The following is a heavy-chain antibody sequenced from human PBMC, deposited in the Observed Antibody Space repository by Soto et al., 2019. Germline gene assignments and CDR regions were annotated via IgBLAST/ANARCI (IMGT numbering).Heavy chain of an antibody. Sequence: ASVKVSCKASGYTFTSYGISWVRQAPGQGLEWMGWISAYNGNTNYAQKLQGRVTMTTDTSTSTAYMELRSLRSDDTAVYYCARAGRYYYDSSGYYYVVPDYWGQGTLVTVSS. CDR1: GYTFTSYG. V-gene: IGHV1-18*01. D-gene: IGHD3-22*01. CDR3: ARAGRYYYDSSGYYYVVPDY. CDR2: ISAYNGNT. J-gene: IGHJ4*02.